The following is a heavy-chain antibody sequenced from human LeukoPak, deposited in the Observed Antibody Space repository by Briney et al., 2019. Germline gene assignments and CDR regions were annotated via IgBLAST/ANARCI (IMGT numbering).Heavy chain of an antibody. CDR2: SCYSGRT. D-gene: IGHD3-3*01. CDR1: GGSISSYY. V-gene: IGHV4-59*08. Sequence: SETLSLTCTVSGGSISSYYWSWIRQPPGKGLELIGYSCYSGRTYYNPSLKGRVAISVDASKHQFPLRLTSVTAADTAMYYCARQITVFGVLTPREFDYWGQGSLVTVSS. CDR3: ARQITVFGVLTPREFDY. J-gene: IGHJ4*02.